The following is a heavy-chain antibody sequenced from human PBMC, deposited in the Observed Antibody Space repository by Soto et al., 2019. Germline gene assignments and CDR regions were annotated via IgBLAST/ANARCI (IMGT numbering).Heavy chain of an antibody. J-gene: IGHJ4*02. CDR1: GGSFSGYI. CDR2: INHSGSA. D-gene: IGHD1-26*01. Sequence: LSLTCDVYGGSFSGYIWTWIRQTPGKGLQWIGQINHSGSANYNPSLKSRVTISVHTSKSQFSLELSSVTAADTAVYYCARGLISGSHYSGGWYYFDSWGQGTQVTVSS. V-gene: IGHV4-34*01. CDR3: ARGLISGSHYSGGWYYFDS.